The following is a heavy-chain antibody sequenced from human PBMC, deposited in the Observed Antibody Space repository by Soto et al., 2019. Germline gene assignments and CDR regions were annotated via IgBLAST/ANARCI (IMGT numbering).Heavy chain of an antibody. Sequence: ASVKVSCKASGGTFSSYAISWVRQAPGQGLEWMGGIIPIFGTANYAQKFQGRVTITADESTSTAYMELSSLRSEDTAVYYCASPPRITMIWSMTWAFDIWGQGTMVTVSS. J-gene: IGHJ3*02. CDR2: IIPIFGTA. D-gene: IGHD3-22*01. V-gene: IGHV1-69*13. CDR1: GGTFSSYA. CDR3: ASPPRITMIWSMTWAFDI.